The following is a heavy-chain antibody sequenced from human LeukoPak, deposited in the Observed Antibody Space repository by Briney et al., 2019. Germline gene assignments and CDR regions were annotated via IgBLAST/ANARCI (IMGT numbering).Heavy chain of an antibody. J-gene: IGHJ4*02. CDR2: ISYDGSNK. CDR3: ARDLLDCGGPKCSDY. CDR1: GFTFDNYA. D-gene: IGHD2-21*01. V-gene: IGHV3-30-3*01. Sequence: GRSLRLSCAASGFTFDNYAMHWVRQAPGKGLEWVSLISYDGSNKYYSDSVKGRFTISRDNSKYTLYLQMNSLRTEDTAVYYCARDLLDCGGPKCSDYGGQGTLVTVSS.